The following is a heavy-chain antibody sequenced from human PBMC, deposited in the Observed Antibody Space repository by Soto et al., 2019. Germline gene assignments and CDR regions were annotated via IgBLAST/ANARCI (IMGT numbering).Heavy chain of an antibody. J-gene: IGHJ5*02. V-gene: IGHV4-59*01. Sequence: PSETLSLTCTVSGGSISSYYWSWIRQPPGKGLEWIGYIYYSGSTNYNPSLKSRVTISVDTSKNQFSLKLSSVTAADTAVYYCARKTSPPTTTYNYFDPWGKGTLVTVSS. CDR2: IYYSGST. D-gene: IGHD5-12*01. CDR3: ARKTSPPTTTYNYFDP. CDR1: GGSISSYY.